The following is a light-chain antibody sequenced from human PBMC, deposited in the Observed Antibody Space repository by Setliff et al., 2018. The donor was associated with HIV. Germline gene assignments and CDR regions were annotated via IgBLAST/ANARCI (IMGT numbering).Light chain of an antibody. J-gene: IGLJ2*01. CDR1: NIGRKR. V-gene: IGLV3-21*04. CDR3: QVWDSSSDHVV. Sequence: SYELTQPPSVSVAPGKTARITCGGNNIGRKRLHWYQQKPGQAPVLVIYYNSDRPSGIPERFSGSNSGKTATLTISRVEAGDEADYYCQVWDSSSDHVVFGGGTKVT. CDR2: YNS.